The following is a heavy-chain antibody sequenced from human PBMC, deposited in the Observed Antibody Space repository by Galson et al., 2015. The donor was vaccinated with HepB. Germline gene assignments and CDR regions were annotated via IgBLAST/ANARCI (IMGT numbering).Heavy chain of an antibody. CDR1: GDTYGTYN. V-gene: IGHV1-46*03. Sequence: SVKVSCKASGGTSGDTYGTYNMHWVRQAPGQGLEWMGVINPSVGNTIYAQKFQGRLSMTRDTSTSTVYMELSSLRSEDTAVYYCVRLYDRSTYEIDYWGQGTLVTVSS. D-gene: IGHD5/OR15-5a*01. J-gene: IGHJ4*02. CDR2: INPSVGNT. CDR3: VRLYDRSTYEIDY.